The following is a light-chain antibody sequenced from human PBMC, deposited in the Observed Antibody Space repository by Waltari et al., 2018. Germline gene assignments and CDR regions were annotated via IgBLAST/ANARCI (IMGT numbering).Light chain of an antibody. J-gene: IGKJ4*01. CDR3: QQYGSSPLT. V-gene: IGKV3-20*01. Sequence: EIVLTQSPGTLSLSPGERATLSCRASQSVGSSYLAWYQQKPCQAPRLLIYGASSRATGIPDRVSGSGSGTDFTLTISRLEPEDFAVYYCQQYGSSPLTFGGGTKVEIK. CDR2: GAS. CDR1: QSVGSSY.